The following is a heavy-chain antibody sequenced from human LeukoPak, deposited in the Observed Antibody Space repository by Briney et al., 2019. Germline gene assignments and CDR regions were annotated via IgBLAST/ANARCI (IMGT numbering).Heavy chain of an antibody. CDR3: VRDRYGDGFAHLDY. CDR1: GYTFTSYA. D-gene: IGHD5-24*01. Sequence: GASVKVSFKASGYTFTSYAIHWVRQAPGQGLEWMGWITPSGGTNYPQKFQGRVAITWDTSITTAYMDLSRLTSDDTAVYYCVRDRYGDGFAHLDYWGQGALVTVSS. CDR2: ITPSGGT. J-gene: IGHJ4*02. V-gene: IGHV1-2*02.